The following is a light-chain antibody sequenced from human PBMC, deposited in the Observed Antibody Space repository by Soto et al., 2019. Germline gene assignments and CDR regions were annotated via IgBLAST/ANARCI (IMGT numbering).Light chain of an antibody. J-gene: IGKJ5*01. V-gene: IGKV3-11*01. CDR1: QSITTY. Sequence: EIVLTQSPATLSLSPGERATLSFRASQSITTYVAWYQQKPGQPPRLLIYATSNRATGIPARFSGSGSGTDFTLTISSLEPEDFSVYYCQQRNNWPVPFGQRTRLAIK. CDR2: ATS. CDR3: QQRNNWPVP.